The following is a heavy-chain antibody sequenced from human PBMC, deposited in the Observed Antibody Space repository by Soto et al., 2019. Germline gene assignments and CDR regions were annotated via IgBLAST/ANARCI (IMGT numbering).Heavy chain of an antibody. CDR3: ARDEGVVASICFAFDI. CDR2: IKQDGSEK. CDR1: GFTFSSYW. J-gene: IGHJ3*02. V-gene: IGHV3-7*01. D-gene: IGHD2-15*01. Sequence: GGSLRLSCAASGFTFSSYWMSWVRQAPGKGLEWVANIKQDGSEKYYVDSVKGRFTISRDNAKNSLYLQMNSLRAEDTAVYYWARDEGVVASICFAFDIWGKGTMVT.